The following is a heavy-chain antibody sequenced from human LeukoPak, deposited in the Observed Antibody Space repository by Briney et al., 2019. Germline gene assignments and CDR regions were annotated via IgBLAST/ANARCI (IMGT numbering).Heavy chain of an antibody. CDR2: FDPEDGET. J-gene: IGHJ4*02. CDR3: ATAPAVAGTVFDY. Sequence: GASVTVSCTVSGYTLTELSMHWVRQAPGKGLEWMGGFDPEDGETIYAQKFQGRVTMTEDTSTDTAYMELSSLRSEDTAVYYCATAPAVAGTVFDYWGQGTLVTVSS. CDR1: GYTLTELS. V-gene: IGHV1-24*01. D-gene: IGHD6-19*01.